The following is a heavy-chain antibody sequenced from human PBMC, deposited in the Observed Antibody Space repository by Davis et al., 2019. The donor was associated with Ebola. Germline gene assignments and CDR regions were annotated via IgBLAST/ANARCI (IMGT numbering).Heavy chain of an antibody. V-gene: IGHV3-21*01. CDR1: GFSASLYS. CDR3: VRDPALVVTGGGWFFGL. CDR2: ISSSSNYI. Sequence: PGGSLRLSCAFSGFSASLYSMNWVRQAPGKGLEWVSFISSSSNYIYYADSVKVRFTTSRDNAKNSLYLQMNTLRAEDTAVYYCVRDPALVVTGGGWFFGLWGRGTLVTVSS. J-gene: IGHJ2*01. D-gene: IGHD2-21*02.